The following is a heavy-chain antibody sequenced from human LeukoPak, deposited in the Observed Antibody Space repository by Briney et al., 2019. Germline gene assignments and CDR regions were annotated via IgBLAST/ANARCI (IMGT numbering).Heavy chain of an antibody. CDR3: ASSVGSTDY. CDR1: GESLSKYY. V-gene: IGHV4-34*01. J-gene: IGHJ4*02. D-gene: IGHD1-26*01. CDR2: INHRGST. Sequence: SETLSPTCAVYGESLSKYYWTWIRQSPGKGLEWIGEINHRGSTNLNPSLKSRVTLSVDTSKHQFSLKLTSMTAADAAVYYCASSVGSTDYWGQGTLVTVSS.